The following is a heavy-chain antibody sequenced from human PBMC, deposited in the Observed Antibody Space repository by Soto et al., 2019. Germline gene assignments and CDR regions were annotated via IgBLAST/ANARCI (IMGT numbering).Heavy chain of an antibody. CDR1: GFTFSAYG. CDR3: ARVGGSVTSDY. Sequence: VQLVESGGGVVQPGKSLRLSCAASGFTFSAYGMHWVRRAPGKGLERVAMIYYDGSNIYYADSVKGRFTISRDNSKNPLYLQMNSLRAEDTAVYYCARVGGSVTSDYWGQGTLVTVSS. CDR2: IYYDGSNI. J-gene: IGHJ4*02. V-gene: IGHV3-33*01. D-gene: IGHD3-10*01.